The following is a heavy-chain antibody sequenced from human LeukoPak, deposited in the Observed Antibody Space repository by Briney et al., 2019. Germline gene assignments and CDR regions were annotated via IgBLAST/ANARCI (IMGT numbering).Heavy chain of an antibody. CDR2: ISGSNGNT. V-gene: IGHV1-18*04. D-gene: IGHD3-10*01. Sequence: ASVQVSCKTSGYTFITYVISWVRQAPGRGLEWMGWISGSNGNTKYAQKVQGRVTMTTDTPTTTAYMEVRSLRSDDTAVYYCARDRDRMVQGVTALFDYWGQGTMVTVSS. J-gene: IGHJ4*02. CDR3: ARDRDRMVQGVTALFDY. CDR1: GYTFITYV.